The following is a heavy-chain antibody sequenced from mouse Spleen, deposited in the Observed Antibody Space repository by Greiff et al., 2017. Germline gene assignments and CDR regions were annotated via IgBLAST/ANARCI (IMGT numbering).Heavy chain of an antibody. J-gene: IGHJ3*01. V-gene: IGHV1-20*02. D-gene: IGHD2-4*01. CDR2: INPYNGDT. CDR3: ARWGDYDDGFAY. Sequence: VQLQQSGAELVRPGVSVKISCKGSGYTFTDYAMHWVMQSHGKSLEWIGRINPYNGDTFYNQKFKGKATLTVDKSSSTAHMELRSLASEDSAVYYCARWGDYDDGFAYWGQGTLVTVSA. CDR1: GYTFTDYA.